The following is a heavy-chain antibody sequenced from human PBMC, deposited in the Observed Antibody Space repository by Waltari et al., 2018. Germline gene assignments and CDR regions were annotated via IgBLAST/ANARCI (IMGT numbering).Heavy chain of an antibody. CDR3: AMIDAAAFDAFDI. Sequence: QVQLVQSGAEVKKPGASVKVSCKASGCTFTGYYMHWVRQAPGQGIEWMGGINPNIGGTNDAQKFQCRVTMTRDTSTSTAYMELSRLRSDDPAVYYCAMIDAAAFDAFDIWGQGTMVTVSS. CDR1: GCTFTGYY. V-gene: IGHV1-2*02. J-gene: IGHJ3*02. D-gene: IGHD3-22*01. CDR2: INPNIGGT.